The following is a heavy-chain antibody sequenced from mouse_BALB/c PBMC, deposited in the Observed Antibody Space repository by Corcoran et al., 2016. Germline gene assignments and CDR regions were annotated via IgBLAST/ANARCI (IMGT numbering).Heavy chain of an antibody. CDR1: GYTFTNYG. D-gene: IGHD6-1*01. CDR2: INTYTGEP. V-gene: IGHV9-3-1*01. CDR3: VREPYAMDF. J-gene: IGHJ4*01. Sequence: QIQLVQSGPELKKPGETVKISCKASGYTFTNYGMNWVKQAPGKGLKWMGWINTYTGEPTYADDFKGRFAFSLETSVSTAYLQINNLKNEETATYFCVREPYAMDFWAQGTSVTLSS.